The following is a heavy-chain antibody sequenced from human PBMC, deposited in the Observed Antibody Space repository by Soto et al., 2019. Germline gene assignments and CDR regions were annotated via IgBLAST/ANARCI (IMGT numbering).Heavy chain of an antibody. Sequence: PSETLSLTCTVSGGSISSYYCNWIRQPPGKGLEWIGYISYSGSTNYNPPLKSRITMSVDTSKNQFSLKLSSVTAADTAIYYCAKSLSRGDYFDYWGRGTLVTVSS. CDR3: AKSLSRGDYFDY. CDR1: GGSISSYY. J-gene: IGHJ4*02. V-gene: IGHV4-59*01. CDR2: ISYSGST. D-gene: IGHD3-16*01.